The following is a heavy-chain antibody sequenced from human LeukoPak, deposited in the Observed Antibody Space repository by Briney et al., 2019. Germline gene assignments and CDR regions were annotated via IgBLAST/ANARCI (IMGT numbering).Heavy chain of an antibody. J-gene: IGHJ5*02. Sequence: ASVKVSCKASGYTSTTYGISWVRQAPGQGLEWMGWTYNSYTHYAQTLRDRLTMTTDTSTSTAYMELSSLRSEDTAVYYCATNYYGSGSYIRFDPWGQGTLVTVSS. CDR3: ATNYYGSGSYIRFDP. V-gene: IGHV1-18*01. CDR1: GYTSTTYG. D-gene: IGHD3-10*01. CDR2: TYNSYT.